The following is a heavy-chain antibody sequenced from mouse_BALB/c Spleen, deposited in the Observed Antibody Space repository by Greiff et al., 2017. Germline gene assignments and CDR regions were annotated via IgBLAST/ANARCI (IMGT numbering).Heavy chain of an antibody. CDR1: GYTFTSYY. Sequence: QVQLKESGPELVKPGASVRISCKASGYTFTSYYIHWVKQRPGQGLEWIGWIYPGNVNTKYNEKFKGKATLTADKSSSTAYMQLSSLTSEDSAVYFCARQIYYGNYGYFDVWGAGTTVTVSS. D-gene: IGHD2-1*01. J-gene: IGHJ1*01. CDR2: IYPGNVNT. CDR3: ARQIYYGNYGYFDV. V-gene: IGHV1S56*01.